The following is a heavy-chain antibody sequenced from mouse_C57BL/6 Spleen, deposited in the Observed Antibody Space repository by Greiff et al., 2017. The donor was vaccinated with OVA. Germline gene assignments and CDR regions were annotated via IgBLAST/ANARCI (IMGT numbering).Heavy chain of an antibody. CDR1: GFTFSSYA. V-gene: IGHV5-4*01. J-gene: IGHJ2*01. CDR2: ISDGGSYT. D-gene: IGHD1-1*01. Sequence: EVHLVESGGGLVKPGGSLKLSCAASGFTFSSYAMSWVRQTPEKRLEWVATISDGGSYTYYPDNVKGRFTISRDNAKNNLYLQMSHLKSEDTAMYYCARDGGSNSFDYWGQGTTLTVSS. CDR3: ARDGGSNSFDY.